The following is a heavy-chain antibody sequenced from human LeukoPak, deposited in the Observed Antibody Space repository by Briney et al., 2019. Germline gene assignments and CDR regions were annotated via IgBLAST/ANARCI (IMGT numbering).Heavy chain of an antibody. J-gene: IGHJ6*03. CDR3: AKDRIYYYYYMDV. Sequence: QTGGSLRLSCAASGFTFSSYGMHWVRQAPGKGLEWVAFIRYDGSNKYYADSVKGRFTISRDNSKNTLYPQMNSLRAEDTAVYYCAKDRIYYYYYMDVWGKGTTVTVSS. CDR2: IRYDGSNK. V-gene: IGHV3-30*02. CDR1: GFTFSSYG.